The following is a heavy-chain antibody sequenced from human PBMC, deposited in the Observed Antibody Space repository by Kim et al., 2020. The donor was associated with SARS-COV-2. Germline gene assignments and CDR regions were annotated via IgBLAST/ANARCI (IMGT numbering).Heavy chain of an antibody. J-gene: IGHJ6*03. CDR1: GGTFSSYA. D-gene: IGHD2-2*01. CDR2: IIPIFGIA. CDR3: ARDWCSSTSCYGTYYYYYMDV. Sequence: SVKVSCKASGGTFSSYAISWVRQAPGQGLEWMGRIIPIFGIANYAQKFQGRVTITADKSTSTAYMELSSLRSEDTAMYYCARDWCSSTSCYGTYYYYYMDVWGKGTTVTVSS. V-gene: IGHV1-69*04.